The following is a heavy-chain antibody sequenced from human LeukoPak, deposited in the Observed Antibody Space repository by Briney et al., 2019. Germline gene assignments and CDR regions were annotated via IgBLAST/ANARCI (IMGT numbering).Heavy chain of an antibody. D-gene: IGHD3-3*01. J-gene: IGHJ4*02. V-gene: IGHV3-7*01. Sequence: GGSLRLSCAASGFTFSTYFMGWVRQAPGKGLECVANMTPDGHEEYCVDSVKGRFTISRDNAWNSLFLQMNNLRVEDKATYYCVRWRARQSEFDSWGQGTLVTVSS. CDR3: VRWRARQSEFDS. CDR1: GFTFSTYF. CDR2: MTPDGHEE.